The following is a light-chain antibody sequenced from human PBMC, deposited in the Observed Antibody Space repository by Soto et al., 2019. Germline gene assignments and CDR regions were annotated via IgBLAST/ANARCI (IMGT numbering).Light chain of an antibody. CDR1: SSDVWSDNL. V-gene: IGLV2-23*01. Sequence: QSALTQPASVSGSPGQSITISCTGTSSDVWSDNLVSWYQQHPGKAPKLMIYEGSKRPSGVSNRFSGSKSGNTASLTISGLQAEDEADYYCCSYAGSSTAIFGGGTKLTVL. J-gene: IGLJ2*01. CDR3: CSYAGSSTAI. CDR2: EGS.